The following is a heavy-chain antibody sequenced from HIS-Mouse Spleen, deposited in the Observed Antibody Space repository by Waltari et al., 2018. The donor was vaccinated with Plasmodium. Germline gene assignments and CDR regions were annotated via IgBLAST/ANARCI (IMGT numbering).Heavy chain of an antibody. CDR1: GFTFSSYW. J-gene: IGHJ2*01. CDR3: ASSWYWYFDL. D-gene: IGHD6-13*01. V-gene: IGHV3-7*01. CDR2: IKQDGSEK. Sequence: EVQLVESGGGLVQPGGSLRLSCAASGFTFSSYWMSWVRQAPGKGLEWVANIKQDGSEKDYGDSVKGRFTISRDNAKNSRYLQMNSLRAEDTAVYYCASSWYWYFDLWGRGTLVTVSS.